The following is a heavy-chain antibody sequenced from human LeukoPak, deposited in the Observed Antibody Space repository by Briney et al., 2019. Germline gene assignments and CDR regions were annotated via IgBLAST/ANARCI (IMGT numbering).Heavy chain of an antibody. V-gene: IGHV3-48*04. CDR2: ISSSSSTI. Sequence: GGSLRLSCAASGFTFSSYSMNWVRQAPGKGLEWVSYISSSSSTIYYADSVKGRFTISRDNAKNSLYLQMNSLRAEDTAVYYCARGGGRDGYNYGYYYYYMDVWGKGTTVTDSS. CDR1: GFTFSSYS. J-gene: IGHJ6*03. CDR3: ARGGGRDGYNYGYYYYYMDV. D-gene: IGHD5-24*01.